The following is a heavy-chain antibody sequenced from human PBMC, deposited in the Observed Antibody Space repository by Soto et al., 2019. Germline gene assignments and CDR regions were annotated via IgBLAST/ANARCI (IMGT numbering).Heavy chain of an antibody. CDR1: GYTFTGYY. V-gene: IGHV1-2*04. Sequence: QVQLVQSGAEVKKPGASVKVSCQASGYTFTGYYMHSVRQAPGQGLERMGWINPNSGCTNYAQKFQGWVTMTRDTSISTAYMERSRLRSDDTAVYYCAREGLWFGETYGLDFWGQGTTVTVSS. D-gene: IGHD3-10*01. CDR2: INPNSGCT. CDR3: AREGLWFGETYGLDF. J-gene: IGHJ6*02.